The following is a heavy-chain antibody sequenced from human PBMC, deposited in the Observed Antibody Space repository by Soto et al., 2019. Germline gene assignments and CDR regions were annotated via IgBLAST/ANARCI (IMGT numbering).Heavy chain of an antibody. CDR3: ARESTDARAFDI. CDR2: ISSSSSYI. V-gene: IGHV3-21*01. J-gene: IGHJ3*02. CDR1: GFTFSSYS. Sequence: PGGSLRLSCAASGFTFSSYSMNWVRQAPGKGLEWVSSISSSSSYIYYADSVKGRFTISRDNAKNPLYLQMNSLRAEDTAVYYCARESTDARAFDIWGQGTMVTVSS.